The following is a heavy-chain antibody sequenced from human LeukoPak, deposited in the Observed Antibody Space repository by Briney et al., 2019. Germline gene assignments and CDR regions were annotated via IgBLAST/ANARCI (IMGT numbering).Heavy chain of an antibody. D-gene: IGHD3-10*01. J-gene: IGHJ5*02. CDR2: VYYTGST. V-gene: IGHV4-39*01. CDR1: GASVTSGGFY. Sequence: SETLSLTCSVSGASVTSGGFYWGWLRQPPGKGPEWIATVYYTGSTYYNPSLKSRLTISIDPSKNQFSLRLTSVTATDTAIYHCARHSGSGSLSRPFDPWGQGTLVTVSS. CDR3: ARHSGSGSLSRPFDP.